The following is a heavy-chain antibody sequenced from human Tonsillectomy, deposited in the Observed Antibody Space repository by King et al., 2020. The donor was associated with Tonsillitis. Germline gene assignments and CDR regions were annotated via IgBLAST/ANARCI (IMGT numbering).Heavy chain of an antibody. CDR1: GFTFSNAW. V-gene: IGHV3-15*01. CDR2: IKSKTDGGTT. J-gene: IGHJ6*03. Sequence: VQLVESGGGLVKPGGSLRLSCAASGFTFSNAWMSWVRQAPGKGLDWVGRIKSKTDGGTTDYAAPVKGRLTISRDDSKNTRDLQMNSLKTEDTAVYYCTTGIYDFWSGGYMDVWGKGTTVTVSS. D-gene: IGHD3-3*01. CDR3: TTGIYDFWSGGYMDV.